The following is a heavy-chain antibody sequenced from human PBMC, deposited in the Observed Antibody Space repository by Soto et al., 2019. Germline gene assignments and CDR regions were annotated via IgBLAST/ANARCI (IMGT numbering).Heavy chain of an antibody. CDR2: IWYDGSNK. D-gene: IGHD5-18*01. Sequence: RGSLRLSCAASGFTFSSYGMHWVRQAPGKGLEWVAVIWYDGSNKYYADSVKGRFTISRDNSKNTLYLQMNSLRAEDTAVYYCARVGVDTAMVTSVLYYYYGMDVWGQGTTVTVSS. CDR3: ARVGVDTAMVTSVLYYYYGMDV. CDR1: GFTFSSYG. J-gene: IGHJ6*02. V-gene: IGHV3-33*01.